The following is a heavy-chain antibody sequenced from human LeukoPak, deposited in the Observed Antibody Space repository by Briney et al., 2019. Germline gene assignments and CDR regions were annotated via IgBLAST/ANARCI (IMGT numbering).Heavy chain of an antibody. Sequence: GGSLRLSCAASGFTFSSYAMHWVRQAPGKGLEWVAVIWHDGLNKFYADFLKGRFTISRDFSKDTVYLQMSGLTVEDTAVYYCAKAGQRSYAEAFDSWGQGTLVTVSS. CDR3: AKAGQRSYAEAFDS. D-gene: IGHD3-16*01. CDR1: GFTFSSYA. V-gene: IGHV3-33*06. J-gene: IGHJ4*02. CDR2: IWHDGLNK.